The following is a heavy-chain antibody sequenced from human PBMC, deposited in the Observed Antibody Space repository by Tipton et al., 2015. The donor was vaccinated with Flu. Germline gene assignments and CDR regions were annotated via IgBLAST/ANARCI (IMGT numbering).Heavy chain of an antibody. J-gene: IGHJ2*01. D-gene: IGHD5/OR15-5a*01. V-gene: IGHV4-38-2*02. CDR2: INHSGST. CDR3: ARGPLLDL. Sequence: TLSLTCTVSGDSISSSYYWGWIRQPPGKGLEWIGEINHSGSTNYNPSLKSRVTISVDTSKNQFSLKLSSVTAADTAVYYCARGPLLDLWGRGTLVTVSS. CDR1: GDSISSSYY.